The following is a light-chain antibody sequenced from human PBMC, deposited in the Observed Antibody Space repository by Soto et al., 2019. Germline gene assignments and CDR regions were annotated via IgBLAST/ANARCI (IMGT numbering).Light chain of an antibody. Sequence: ETVMTQSPATLSVSPGERATLSCRASLSVGSNLAWYQQRPGQAPRLLISGASTRATGIPVRFSGSGSGTDFTLTISSLQSEDFGFYYCQQYNKWPLFTFGPGTRVDMK. CDR2: GAS. CDR3: QQYNKWPLFT. V-gene: IGKV3-15*01. J-gene: IGKJ3*01. CDR1: LSVGSN.